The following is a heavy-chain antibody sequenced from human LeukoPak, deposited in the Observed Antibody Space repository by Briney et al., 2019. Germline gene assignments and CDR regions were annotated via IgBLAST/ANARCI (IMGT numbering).Heavy chain of an antibody. Sequence: PSETLSLTCTVSGGSISSSSYYWGWIRQPPGKGLEWIGSIYYSGSTYYNPSLKSRVTISVDTSKNQFSLKLSSVTAADTAVYYCARSSQVATIGYWGQGTLVTVSS. V-gene: IGHV4-39*07. CDR1: GGSISSSSYY. CDR2: IYYSGST. J-gene: IGHJ4*02. D-gene: IGHD5-12*01. CDR3: ARSSQVATIGY.